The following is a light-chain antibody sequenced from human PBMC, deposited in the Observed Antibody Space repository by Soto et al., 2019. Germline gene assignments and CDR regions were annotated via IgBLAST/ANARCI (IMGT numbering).Light chain of an antibody. CDR1: SSNIGGNS. V-gene: IGLV1-51*01. J-gene: IGLJ1*01. CDR3: GSWDSSLSAYV. Sequence: QSVMTQPPSVSAAPGQKVTISCSGSSSNIGGNSVSWYQQLPGTAPKLLIYDDAKRPSGIPDRFSGSKSGTSATLGITGFQTGDEADYYCGSWDSSLSAYVFATGTKPTVL. CDR2: DDA.